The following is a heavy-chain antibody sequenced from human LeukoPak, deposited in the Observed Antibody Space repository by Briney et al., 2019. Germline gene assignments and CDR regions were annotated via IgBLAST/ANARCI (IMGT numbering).Heavy chain of an antibody. CDR2: INHSGST. V-gene: IGHV4-34*01. J-gene: IGHJ4*02. D-gene: IGHD6-13*01. Sequence: SETLSLTCAVYGGSFSGYYWSWIRQPPGKGLEWIGEINHSGSTNYNPSLKSRVTISVDTPKNQFSLKLSSVTAAGTAVYYCARTRGAAAGTDSFDYWGQGTLVTVSS. CDR3: ARTRGAAAGTDSFDY. CDR1: GGSFSGYY.